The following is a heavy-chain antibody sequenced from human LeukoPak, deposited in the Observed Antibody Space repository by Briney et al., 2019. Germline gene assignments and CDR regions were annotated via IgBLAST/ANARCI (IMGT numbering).Heavy chain of an antibody. D-gene: IGHD1-26*01. J-gene: IGHJ4*02. V-gene: IGHV4-4*07. Sequence: SETLSLTCTVSGGSISSYYWTWIRQPAGKGLEWSGRIYPRGSTNYNPSLKSRVTMSVDTSKNQFSLKLSSVTAADTAVYYCARENSGSYREFDYWGQGTLVTVSS. CDR2: IYPRGST. CDR3: ARENSGSYREFDY. CDR1: GGSISSYY.